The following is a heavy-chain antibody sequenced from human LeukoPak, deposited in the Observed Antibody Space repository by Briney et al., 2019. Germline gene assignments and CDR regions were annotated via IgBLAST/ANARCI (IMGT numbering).Heavy chain of an antibody. CDR3: AKDGDYYDSDAYSLFFDY. D-gene: IGHD3-22*01. Sequence: GGSLRLSCAASGFMFRSYAMSWVRQAPGKGLEWVAAISGSGGSRYYADSVKGRFAISRDDSTNTLSLQMTSLRAEDTAIYYCAKDGDYYDSDAYSLFFDYWGQGTLVTVSS. CDR1: GFMFRSYA. V-gene: IGHV3-23*01. CDR2: ISGSGGSR. J-gene: IGHJ4*02.